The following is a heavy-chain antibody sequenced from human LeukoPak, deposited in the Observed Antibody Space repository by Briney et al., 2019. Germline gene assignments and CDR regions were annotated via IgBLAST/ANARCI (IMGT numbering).Heavy chain of an antibody. CDR2: INPNSGGT. CDR3: AREVFEVVIIDPYFDY. Sequence: ASVKVSCKASGYTFTGYYMHWVRQAPGQGLEWMGWINPNSGGTNYAQKFQGRVTMTRDTSISTAYMELSRLRSDNTAVYYCAREVFEVVIIDPYFDYWGQGTLVTVSS. J-gene: IGHJ4*02. CDR1: GYTFTGYY. V-gene: IGHV1-2*02. D-gene: IGHD3-3*01.